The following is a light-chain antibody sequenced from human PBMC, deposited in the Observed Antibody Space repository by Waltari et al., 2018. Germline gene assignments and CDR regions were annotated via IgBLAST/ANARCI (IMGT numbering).Light chain of an antibody. CDR3: MQSLQTPYT. CDR2: AAS. V-gene: IGKV1-6*01. CDR1: QRIRND. J-gene: IGKJ2*01. Sequence: AIQMTQSPSSLSASVGDRVTITCRASQRIRNDLGWYQQKPGKAPKLLIYAASTLQSGVPDRFSGSGSGTDFTLKISRLEAEDIGVFFCMQSLQTPYTFGQGTKLEIK.